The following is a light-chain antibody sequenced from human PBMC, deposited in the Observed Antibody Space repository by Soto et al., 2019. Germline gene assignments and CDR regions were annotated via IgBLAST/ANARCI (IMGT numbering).Light chain of an antibody. Sequence: DIVMTQSPDSLAVSLGERATINCKSSQSFLYSSNNKNYLAWYQQKPGQPPKLLIYWASTRESGVPDRFSGSGSGTDFTLTISSLQAEDVAVYYCQQYYSNSITFGQGTRLEI. CDR2: WAS. J-gene: IGKJ5*01. CDR1: QSFLYSSNNKNY. CDR3: QQYYSNSIT. V-gene: IGKV4-1*01.